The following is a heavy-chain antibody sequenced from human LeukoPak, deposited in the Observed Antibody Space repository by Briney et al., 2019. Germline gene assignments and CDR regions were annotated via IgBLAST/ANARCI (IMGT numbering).Heavy chain of an antibody. CDR3: ARDPFSWYSSSWYYFDY. CDR2: TYYRSKWYK. Sequence: SQTLSLTCAISGDSVSSNSATWNWIRQSPSRGLEWLGRTYYRSKWYKYYAVSVKGRITINPDTSKNQFSLQLNSVTPEDTAVYYCARDPFSWYSSSWYYFDYWGQGTLVTVSS. CDR1: GDSVSSNSAT. D-gene: IGHD6-13*01. V-gene: IGHV6-1*01. J-gene: IGHJ4*02.